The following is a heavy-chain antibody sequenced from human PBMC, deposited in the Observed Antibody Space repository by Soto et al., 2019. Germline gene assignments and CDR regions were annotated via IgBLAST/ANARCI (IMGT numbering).Heavy chain of an antibody. J-gene: IGHJ3*02. CDR1: GFTFSSYA. V-gene: IGHV3-23*01. D-gene: IGHD4-17*01. CDR2: ISGSGSTI. Sequence: EVQLLESGGGLVQPGGSLRLSCAASGFTFSSYAMSWVRQAPGKGLEWVSAISGSGSTIYYADSVKGRFTISRDNAKNSLYLQMNSLRAEDTAVYYCARDLYGDYMPDAFDIWGQGTMVTVSS. CDR3: ARDLYGDYMPDAFDI.